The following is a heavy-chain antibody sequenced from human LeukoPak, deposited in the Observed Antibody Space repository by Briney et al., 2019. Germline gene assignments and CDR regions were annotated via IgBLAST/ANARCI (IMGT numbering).Heavy chain of an antibody. D-gene: IGHD3-22*01. CDR1: RFTFSDSY. Sequence: GGSLRLSCAASRFTFSDSYMNWIRQAPGKGLEWVSYISSSGGTMYYADSVKGRFTISRDNARNSLSLQMNSLRVEDTAVYHCAGFDSGGSGYYNYWGQGTVVTVSS. CDR3: AGFDSGGSGYYNY. J-gene: IGHJ4*02. CDR2: ISSSGGTM. V-gene: IGHV3-11*01.